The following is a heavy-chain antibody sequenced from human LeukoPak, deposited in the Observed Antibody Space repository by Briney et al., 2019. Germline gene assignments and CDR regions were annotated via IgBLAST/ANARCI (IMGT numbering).Heavy chain of an antibody. V-gene: IGHV1-18*01. CDR2: ISAYNGNT. CDR1: GYTFFSYG. CDR3: ARDGYYGPPADY. J-gene: IGHJ4*02. D-gene: IGHD3-10*01. Sequence: ASVNVSCKASGYTFFSYGISWVRQAPGQGLEWMGWISAYNGNTNYAQKLQGRVTMTTDTSTSTAYMELRSLRSDDTAVYYCARDGYYGPPADYWGQGTLVTVSS.